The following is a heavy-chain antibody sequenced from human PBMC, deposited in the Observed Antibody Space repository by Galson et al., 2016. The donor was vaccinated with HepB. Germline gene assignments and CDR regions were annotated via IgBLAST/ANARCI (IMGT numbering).Heavy chain of an antibody. V-gene: IGHV3-33*01. CDR2: IRYDGSNE. D-gene: IGHD6-19*01. CDR3: ARGASTGWEVEACDF. CDR1: GFTFSGYA. J-gene: IGHJ4*02. Sequence: SLRLSCAASGFTFSGYAMHWVRQAPGKGLEWVGLIRYDGSNEYYADSVKGRFTISRDNSKNSLYLQMNSLRAEDTAVYYCARGASTGWEVEACDFWGQGALVTVSS.